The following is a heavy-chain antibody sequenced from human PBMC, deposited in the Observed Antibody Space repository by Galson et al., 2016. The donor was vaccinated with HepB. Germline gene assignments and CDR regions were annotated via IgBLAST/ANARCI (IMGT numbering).Heavy chain of an antibody. D-gene: IGHD6-13*01. V-gene: IGHV2-5*02. Sequence: PALVKPTQTLTLACTFSGFSLRTSGVGVGWIRQPPGKALEWHALIFWDDDKRYRPSLKSRLTITKDASKNQVVVTMTNLDSVDTGAYYCAHMGESSSWYFDYWGQGSLVTVSS. J-gene: IGHJ4*02. CDR1: GFSLRTSGVG. CDR3: AHMGESSSWYFDY. CDR2: IFWDDDK.